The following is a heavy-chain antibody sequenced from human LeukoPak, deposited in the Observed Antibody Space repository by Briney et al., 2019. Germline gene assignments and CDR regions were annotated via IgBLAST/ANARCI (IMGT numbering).Heavy chain of an antibody. CDR2: INSDWTST. D-gene: IGHD1-14*01. Sequence: PGGSLRLSCAASGFTFSNYWMHWVRQAPGKGLVWVSRINSDWTSTSYADSVKGRFTISRDNSKNTLYLQMNSLRAEDTAVYYCHQFVHANPPDYWGQGTLVTVSS. CDR3: HQFVHANPPDY. J-gene: IGHJ4*02. V-gene: IGHV3-74*01. CDR1: GFTFSNYW.